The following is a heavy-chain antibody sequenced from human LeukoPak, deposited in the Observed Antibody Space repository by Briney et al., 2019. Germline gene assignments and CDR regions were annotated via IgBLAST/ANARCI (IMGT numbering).Heavy chain of an antibody. Sequence: GGSLRLSCAASGFTFSNYWMTWVRQAPGKGLEWVANIRQEGSDKHYVDSVRGRFTISRDNGKNSLYLQLNSLRDEDTAVYYCARGGRFCSGGDCYGWYFDLWGRGTLVTVSS. J-gene: IGHJ2*01. CDR2: IRQEGSDK. D-gene: IGHD2-21*02. CDR1: GFTFSNYW. CDR3: ARGGRFCSGGDCYGWYFDL. V-gene: IGHV3-7*01.